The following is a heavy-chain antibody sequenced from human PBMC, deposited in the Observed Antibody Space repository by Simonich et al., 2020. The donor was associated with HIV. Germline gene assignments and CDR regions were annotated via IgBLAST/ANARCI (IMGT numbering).Heavy chain of an antibody. J-gene: IGHJ4*02. V-gene: IGHV4-34*01. CDR2: INHSGST. Sequence: QVQLQQWGAGLLKPSETLSLTCAVYGGSFNGYYWSWIRQPPGKGLEWIGEINHSGSTNYNPSLKSRVTISVDTSKKQFSLKVRSVTVADTALYYRARLTVYSYGTYYFDYWGQGTLVTVSS. CDR1: GGSFNGYY. D-gene: IGHD5-18*01. CDR3: ARLTVYSYGTYYFDY.